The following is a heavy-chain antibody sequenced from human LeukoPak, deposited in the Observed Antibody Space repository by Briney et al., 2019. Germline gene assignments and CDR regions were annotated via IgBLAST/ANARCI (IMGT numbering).Heavy chain of an antibody. CDR1: GFTFSSYS. CDR2: ISSSSSYI. Sequence: KSGGSLRLSCAASGFTFSSYSMNWVRQAPGKGLEWVSSISSSSSYIYYADSVKGRFTISRDNAKNSQYLQMNSLRAEDTAVYYCARDNTLKNFDYWGQGTLVAVSS. D-gene: IGHD2/OR15-2a*01. V-gene: IGHV3-21*01. J-gene: IGHJ4*02. CDR3: ARDNTLKNFDY.